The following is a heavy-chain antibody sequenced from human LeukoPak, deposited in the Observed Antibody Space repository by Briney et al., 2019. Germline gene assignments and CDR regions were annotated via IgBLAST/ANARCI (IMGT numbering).Heavy chain of an antibody. Sequence: ASVKVSCKASGYTFTSYYMHWVRQAPGQGLEWMGIINPSGGSTSYAQKFQGRVTMTRDTATGTVYMELSSLRSEDTAVYYCARARALQVAVADYWGQGTLVTVSS. CDR2: INPSGGST. CDR3: ARARALQVAVADY. J-gene: IGHJ4*02. CDR1: GYTFTSYY. V-gene: IGHV1-46*01. D-gene: IGHD6-19*01.